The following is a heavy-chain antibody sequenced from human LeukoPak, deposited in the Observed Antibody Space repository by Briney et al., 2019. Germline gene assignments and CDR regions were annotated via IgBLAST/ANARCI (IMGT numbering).Heavy chain of an antibody. CDR3: ARHERGYDFWSGYFLDY. V-gene: IGHV4-38-2*01. CDR1: GYSISSGYY. D-gene: IGHD3-3*01. CDR2: IYHSGST. Sequence: SETLSLTCAVSGYSISSGYYWGWIRQPPGKGLEWMGSIYHSGSTYYNPSLKSRVTISVDTSKNQFSLKLSSVTAADTAVYYCARHERGYDFWSGYFLDYWGQGTLVTVSS. J-gene: IGHJ4*02.